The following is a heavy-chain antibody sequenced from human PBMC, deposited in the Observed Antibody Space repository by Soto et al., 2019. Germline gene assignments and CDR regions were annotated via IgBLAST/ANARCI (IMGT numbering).Heavy chain of an antibody. J-gene: IGHJ4*02. Sequence: EVLLEESGGGLVQPGGSLRLSCAASGFTVSNNYMAWVRQAPGKGLEWVSVIQGGGSISYADSVRDRFIISRDSSKNTVLLQMNSLRPEDTAVYFCARGEGSGSNALGYWGQGTLVTVSS. CDR2: IQGGGSI. CDR1: GFTVSNNY. D-gene: IGHD3-10*01. CDR3: ARGEGSGSNALGY. V-gene: IGHV3-66*01.